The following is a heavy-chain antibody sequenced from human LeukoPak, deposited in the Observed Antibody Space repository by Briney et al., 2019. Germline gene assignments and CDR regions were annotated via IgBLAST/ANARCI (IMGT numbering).Heavy chain of an antibody. D-gene: IGHD5-18*01. V-gene: IGHV4-59*11. CDR1: GGSISSHY. CDR2: VYYSGST. CDR3: ARGGYSYGLNFDY. J-gene: IGHJ4*02. Sequence: SETLSLTCTVSGGSISSHYWNWIRQPPGKGLEWIGYVYYSGSTNYNPSLKSRVTISVGTSKNQFSLKLSSVTAADTAVYYCARGGYSYGLNFDYWGQGTLVTVSS.